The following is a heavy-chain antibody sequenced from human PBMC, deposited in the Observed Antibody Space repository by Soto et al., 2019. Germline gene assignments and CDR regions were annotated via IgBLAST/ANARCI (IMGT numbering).Heavy chain of an antibody. CDR3: ARQRVAAAIGYFDS. CDR1: GNSFTNNW. J-gene: IGHJ4*02. D-gene: IGHD2-2*01. V-gene: IGHV5-51*01. CDR2: IYLGDSDI. Sequence: RGEFLKISCKGYGNSFTNNWIGWVRQMPGKGLEWMGIIYLGDSDIRYSPSLQGQVTISADKSTSTAYLQWSSLKASDTAMYYCARQRVAAAIGYFDSWGQGTTVTVSS.